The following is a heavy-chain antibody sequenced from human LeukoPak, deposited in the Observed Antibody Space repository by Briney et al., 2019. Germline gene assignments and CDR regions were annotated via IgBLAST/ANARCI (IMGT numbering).Heavy chain of an antibody. CDR1: GFTFSSYS. CDR2: INWNGGST. D-gene: IGHD3-22*01. V-gene: IGHV3-20*04. CDR3: ARGYYDSSGPSDY. J-gene: IGHJ4*02. Sequence: PGGSLRLSCAASGFTFSSYSMNWVRQAPGKGLEWVSGINWNGGSTGYADSVKGRFTIPRDNAKNSLYLQMNSLRAEDTALYYCARGYYDSSGPSDYWGQGTLVTVSS.